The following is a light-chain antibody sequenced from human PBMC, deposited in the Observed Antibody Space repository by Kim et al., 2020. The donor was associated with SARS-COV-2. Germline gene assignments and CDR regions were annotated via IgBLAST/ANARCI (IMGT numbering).Light chain of an antibody. CDR1: NSDVGGSNY. J-gene: IGLJ2*01. CDR3: CSYTSTSTL. CDR2: DVS. V-gene: IGLV2-14*03. Sequence: PGQSIIISCTGINSDVGGSNYVSWYQQHPGKAPKLIIYDVSNRPSGVSNRFSAPKSGDTASLTISGLQAEDEATYYCCSYTSTSTLFGGGTQLTVL.